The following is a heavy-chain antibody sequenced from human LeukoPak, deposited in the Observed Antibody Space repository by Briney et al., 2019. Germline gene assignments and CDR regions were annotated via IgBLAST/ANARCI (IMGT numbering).Heavy chain of an antibody. V-gene: IGHV4-59*08. CDR2: IYYSGST. CDR3: ARSSLAVYFDY. D-gene: IGHD6-19*01. CDR1: GGSISSYY. Sequence: NPSETLSLTCTVSGGSISSYYWSWIRQPPGKGLEWIGYIYYSGSTNYNPSLKSRVTISVDTSRNQFSLYLSSVTAADTAMYFCARSSLAVYFDYWGQGTLVTASS. J-gene: IGHJ4*02.